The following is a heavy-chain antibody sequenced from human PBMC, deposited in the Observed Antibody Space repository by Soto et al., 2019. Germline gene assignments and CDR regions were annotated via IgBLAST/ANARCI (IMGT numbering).Heavy chain of an antibody. CDR2: ISYDGSNK. Sequence: PGGSLRLSCAASGFTFSSYAMHWVRQAPGKGLEWVAVISYDGSNKYYADSVKGRFTNSRDNSKNTLYLQMNNLRAEDTAEYYSARDMDPGGYSSSPTSAWGQGTLVTVSS. V-gene: IGHV3-30-3*01. CDR1: GFTFSSYA. J-gene: IGHJ5*02. CDR3: ARDMDPGGYSSSPTSA. D-gene: IGHD6-13*01.